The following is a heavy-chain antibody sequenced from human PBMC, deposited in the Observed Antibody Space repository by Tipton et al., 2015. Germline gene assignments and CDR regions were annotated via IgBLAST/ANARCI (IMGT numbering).Heavy chain of an antibody. V-gene: IGHV4-61*01. J-gene: IGHJ4*02. Sequence: TLSLTCTVSGGSVSSANYYWTWIRQPPGKGLEWIGYIYYTGSTNYNPSLKSRVAISTDTSKNQFSLKLRSVTAADTAVYYCARAKYSSGWYEKYYSDYWGQGTLVTVSS. CDR3: ARAKYSSGWYEKYYSDY. CDR2: IYYTGST. D-gene: IGHD6-19*01. CDR1: GGSVSSANYY.